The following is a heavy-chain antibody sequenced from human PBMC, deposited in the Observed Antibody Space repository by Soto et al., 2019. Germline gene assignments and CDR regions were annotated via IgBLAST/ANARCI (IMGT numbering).Heavy chain of an antibody. D-gene: IGHD3-22*01. CDR3: ARGGTPYYYDSSGYYPPYYYYGMDV. J-gene: IGHJ6*02. CDR1: GGTFSSYA. Sequence: QVQLVQSGAEVKKPGSSVKVSCKASGGTFSSYAISWVRQAPGQGLEWMGGIIPIFGTANYAQKFQGRVTITADESTSKAYMELSSLRSEDTAVYYCARGGTPYYYDSSGYYPPYYYYGMDVWGQGTTVTVSS. CDR2: IIPIFGTA. V-gene: IGHV1-69*01.